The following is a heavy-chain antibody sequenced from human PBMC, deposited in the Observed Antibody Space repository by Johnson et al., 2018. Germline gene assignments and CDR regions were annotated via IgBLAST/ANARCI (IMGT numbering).Heavy chain of an antibody. CDR1: GFTFSSYG. CDR3: AKGSYYDSSCYYYYYYGMDV. CDR2: LSYDGSNK. V-gene: IGHV3-30*18. D-gene: IGHD3-22*01. Sequence: QVQLVESGGGVVQPGRSLRLSCAASGFTFSSYGMHWVRQAPGKGLVWVAVLSYDGSNKYYADPVTGGFTTSRDNSKNTLYLQMNSRGAEDTAGYNCAKGSYYDSSCYYYYYYGMDVWGQGTTVTVSS. J-gene: IGHJ6*02.